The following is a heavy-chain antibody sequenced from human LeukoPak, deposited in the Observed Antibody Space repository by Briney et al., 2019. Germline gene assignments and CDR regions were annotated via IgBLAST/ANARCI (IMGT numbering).Heavy chain of an antibody. V-gene: IGHV4-59*01. CDR3: ALGDCSSTSCYVFDY. CDR1: AGYISSYY. CDR2: ICNSGIT. Sequence: SETLSLTCTVSAGYISSYYWSWIRQPPGKGMKRIGYICNSGITNYYPSLKSRVTISVDTSKNQFSLELSSVPASDSAVYFCALGDCSSTSCYVFDYWGQGTLVTVSS. J-gene: IGHJ4*02. D-gene: IGHD2-2*01.